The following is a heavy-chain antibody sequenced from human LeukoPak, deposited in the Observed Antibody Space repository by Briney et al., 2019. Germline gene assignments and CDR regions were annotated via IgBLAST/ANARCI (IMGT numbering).Heavy chain of an antibody. V-gene: IGHV4-59*11. CDR2: IYYSGST. D-gene: IGHD2-2*01. CDR1: GGSISSHY. J-gene: IGHJ5*02. CDR3: ARNRFLGYCSSTSCLSWFDP. Sequence: SETLSLTCTVPGGSISSHYWSWIRQPPRKGLEWIGYIYYSGSTNYNPSLKSRVTISVDTSKNQFSLKLSSVTAADTAVYYCARNRFLGYCSSTSCLSWFDPWGQGTLVTVSS.